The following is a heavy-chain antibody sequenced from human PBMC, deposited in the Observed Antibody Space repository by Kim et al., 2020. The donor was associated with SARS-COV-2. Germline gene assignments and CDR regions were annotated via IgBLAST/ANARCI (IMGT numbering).Heavy chain of an antibody. CDR3: ARVEIHYDILTGSNYYYGMDV. CDR2: IYYSGST. J-gene: IGHJ6*02. Sequence: SETLSLTCTVSGGSISSSSYYWGWIRQPPGKGLEWIGSIYYSGSTYYNPSLKSRVTISVDTSKNQFSLKLSSVTAADTAVYYCARVEIHYDILTGSNYYYGMDVLGPRTTVPVSS. V-gene: IGHV4-39*07. CDR1: GGSISSSSYY. D-gene: IGHD3-9*01.